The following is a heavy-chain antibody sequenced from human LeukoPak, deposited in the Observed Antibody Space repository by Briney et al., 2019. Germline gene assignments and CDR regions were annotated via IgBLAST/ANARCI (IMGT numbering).Heavy chain of an antibody. Sequence: ASVKVSRKASGYTFTSYYMHWVRQAPGQGLEWMGIINPSGGSTSYAQKFQGRVTMTRDTSTSTVYMELSSLRSEDTAVYYCARDSGSYPSDYWGQGTLVTVSS. CDR3: ARDSGSYPSDY. CDR2: INPSGGST. J-gene: IGHJ4*02. V-gene: IGHV1-46*03. CDR1: GYTFTSYY. D-gene: IGHD1-26*01.